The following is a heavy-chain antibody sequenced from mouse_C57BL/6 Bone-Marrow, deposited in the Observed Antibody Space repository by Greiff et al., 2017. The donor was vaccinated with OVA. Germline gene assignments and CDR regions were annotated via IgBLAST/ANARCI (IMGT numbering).Heavy chain of an antibody. CDR2: IYPGDGDT. J-gene: IGHJ2*01. CDR1: GYAFSSSW. Sequence: VQLQQSGPELVKPGASVKISCKASGYAFSSSWMNWVKQRPGKGLEWIGRIYPGDGDTNYNGKFKGKATLTADKSSSTAYMQLSSLTSEDSAVDICANYGSSFYYFDDWGKGTTLTVSS. CDR3: ANYGSSFYYFDD. D-gene: IGHD1-1*01. V-gene: IGHV1-82*01.